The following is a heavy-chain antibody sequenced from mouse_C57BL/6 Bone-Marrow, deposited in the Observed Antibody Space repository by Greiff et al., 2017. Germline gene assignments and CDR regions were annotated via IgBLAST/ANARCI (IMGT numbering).Heavy chain of an antibody. CDR2: IYPRSGNT. V-gene: IGHV1-81*01. CDR3: AKGHYYGNY. D-gene: IGHD1-1*01. CDR1: GYTFTSYG. J-gene: IGHJ2*01. Sequence: VKLMESGAELARPGASVKLSCKASGYTFTSYGISWVKQRTGQGLEWIGEIYPRSGNTYYNEKFKGKATLTADKSSSTAYMELRSLTSEDSAVYFCAKGHYYGNYWGQGTTLTVSS.